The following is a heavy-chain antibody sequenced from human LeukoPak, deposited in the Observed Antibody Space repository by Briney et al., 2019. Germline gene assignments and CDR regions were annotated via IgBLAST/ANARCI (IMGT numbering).Heavy chain of an antibody. D-gene: IGHD1-26*01. CDR2: IYYSGST. J-gene: IGHJ6*02. CDR3: ARDRGGSYQTPFYYYYGMDV. CDR1: GGSISGYY. V-gene: IGHV4-59*01. Sequence: SETLSLTCTVSGGSISGYYWSWIRQPPGKGLEWIGYIYYSGSTNYNPSLKSRVTISVDTSKNQFSLKLSSVTAADTVVYYCARDRGGSYQTPFYYYYGMDVWGQGTTVTVSS.